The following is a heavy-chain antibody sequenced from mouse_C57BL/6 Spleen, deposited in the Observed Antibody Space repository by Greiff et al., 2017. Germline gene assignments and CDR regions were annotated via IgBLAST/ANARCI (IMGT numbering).Heavy chain of an antibody. CDR3: ARSSTTVLAPFDY. Sequence: QVQLKQSGAELVKPGASVKISCKASGYAFSSYWMNWVKQRPGKGLEWIGQVYPGDGDTNYNGKFKGKATLTADKSSITDYMQLISLTSEDSAFYVCARSSTTVLAPFDYWGQGTTLTVSS. D-gene: IGHD1-1*01. CDR1: GYAFSSYW. J-gene: IGHJ2*01. V-gene: IGHV1-80*01. CDR2: VYPGDGDT.